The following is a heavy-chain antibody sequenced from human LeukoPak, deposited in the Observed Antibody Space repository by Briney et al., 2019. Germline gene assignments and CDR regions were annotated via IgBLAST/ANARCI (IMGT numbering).Heavy chain of an antibody. J-gene: IGHJ5*02. CDR3: ARDSSGWQEGYNWFDP. D-gene: IGHD6-19*01. CDR1: GYTFTSYA. CDR2: INAGNGNT. Sequence: ASVKVSCKASGYTFTSYAMHWVRQAPGQRLEWMGWINAGNGNTKYSQKFQGRVTITRDTSASTAYMELSSLRSEDTVVYYCARDSSGWQEGYNWFDPWGQGTLVTVSS. V-gene: IGHV1-3*01.